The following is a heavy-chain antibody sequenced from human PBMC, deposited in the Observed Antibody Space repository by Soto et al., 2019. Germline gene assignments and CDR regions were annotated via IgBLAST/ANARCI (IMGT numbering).Heavy chain of an antibody. Sequence: PGGSLRLSCAASGFTFNSYAMTWVRQAPGKGLEWVSIISSSGDGTYYVDSAKGRFTISRDNSRNTLNLQMNSLRAEDTAVYYCAKNADFWSWGMGVWGQGTTVTVSS. V-gene: IGHV3-23*01. CDR3: AKNADFWSWGMGV. J-gene: IGHJ6*02. CDR1: GFTFNSYA. D-gene: IGHD3-3*01. CDR2: ISSSGDGT.